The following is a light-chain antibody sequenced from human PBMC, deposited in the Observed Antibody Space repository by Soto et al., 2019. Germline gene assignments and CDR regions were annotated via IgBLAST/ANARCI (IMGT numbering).Light chain of an antibody. V-gene: IGKV1-12*01. Sequence: NRLTQSPSSVSASVGDSVTITCRASQGVSDWVAWYQQKPGEAPKLLIYGSSSLLSGVPSRFSGTRSGTDFTLTISSLQPEDFATYYCQQANSYPWTFGQGTKVDNK. CDR1: QGVSDW. CDR2: GSS. CDR3: QQANSYPWT. J-gene: IGKJ1*01.